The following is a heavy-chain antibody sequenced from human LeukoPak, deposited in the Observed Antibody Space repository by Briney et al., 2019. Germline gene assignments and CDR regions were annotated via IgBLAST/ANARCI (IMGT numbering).Heavy chain of an antibody. Sequence: EASVKVSCKASGYTFTSYAMHWVRQAPGQRLEWMGWINPGNDNTKYSQKFQGRVIITRDTSASTAYMELSGLRSEDTAVYYCARGCGGDCPNAEYFQHWGQGTLVTVSS. CDR2: INPGNDNT. CDR1: GYTFTSYA. J-gene: IGHJ1*01. V-gene: IGHV1-3*01. D-gene: IGHD2-21*02. CDR3: ARGCGGDCPNAEYFQH.